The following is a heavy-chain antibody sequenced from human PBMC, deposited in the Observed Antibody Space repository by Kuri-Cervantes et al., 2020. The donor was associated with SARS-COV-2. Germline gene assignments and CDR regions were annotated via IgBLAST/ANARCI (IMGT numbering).Heavy chain of an antibody. D-gene: IGHD6-19*01. V-gene: IGHV4-61*01. CDR2: IYYSGST. J-gene: IGHJ5*02. CDR3: ARDGAGVAVAGTSNWFDP. CDR1: GGSVSSGSYY. Sequence: LRLSCTVSGGSVSSGSYYWSWIRQPPGKGLEWIGYIYYSGSTNYNPSLKSRVTISVDTSKNQFSLKLSSVTAADTAVYYCARDGAGVAVAGTSNWFDPWGQGTLVTVSS.